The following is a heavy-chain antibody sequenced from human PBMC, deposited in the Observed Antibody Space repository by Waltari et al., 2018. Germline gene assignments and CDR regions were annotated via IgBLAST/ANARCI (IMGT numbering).Heavy chain of an antibody. CDR3: ASSYSSSSQNFDY. D-gene: IGHD6-6*01. CDR2: INHSGST. J-gene: IGHJ4*02. CDR1: GGSFSGYY. V-gene: IGHV4-34*01. Sequence: QVQLQQWGAGLLKPSETLSLTCAVYGGSFSGYYWSWIRQPPGKGLEWIGEINHSGSTNYNPSLKSRVTISVDTSKNQFSLKLSSVTAADTAVYYCASSYSSSSQNFDYWGQGTLVTVSS.